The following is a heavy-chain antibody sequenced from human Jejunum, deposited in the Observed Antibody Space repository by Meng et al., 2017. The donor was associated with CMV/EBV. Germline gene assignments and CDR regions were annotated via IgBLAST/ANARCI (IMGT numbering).Heavy chain of an antibody. CDR3: ARERTTPGYNQYYFDY. V-gene: IGHV4-61*02. CDR1: GGSISSGSYY. CDR2: VYSSGST. Sequence: QRQGPGLGLVKPSQTLSLTCTVSGGSISSGSYYWSWIRPPAGERLEWVGRVYSSGSTNYNPSLQSRVTVSLDTSQNQFSLYLTSVTAADTAVYYCARERTTPGYNQYYFDYWGQGTLVTVSS. D-gene: IGHD5-24*01. J-gene: IGHJ4*02.